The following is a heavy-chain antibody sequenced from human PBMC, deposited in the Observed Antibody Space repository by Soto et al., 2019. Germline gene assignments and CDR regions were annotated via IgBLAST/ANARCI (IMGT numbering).Heavy chain of an antibody. J-gene: IGHJ3*01. V-gene: IGHV2-5*02. Sequence: QITLKESGPTEVKPTETLALTCTFSGFSLATTGVGVGWVRQPPGGALEWIAVAYWDDDTRYNPSLETRLTLIKDAPKNQVALTMTDLDFVDTATFYCAHVTITDGGTVGDEAFDVWGQGAVVTVSS. CDR1: GFSLATTGVG. CDR2: AYWDDDT. D-gene: IGHD1-20*01. CDR3: AHVTITDGGTVGDEAFDV.